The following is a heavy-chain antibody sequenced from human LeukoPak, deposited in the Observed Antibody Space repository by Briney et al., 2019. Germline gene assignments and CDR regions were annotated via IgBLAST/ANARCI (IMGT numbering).Heavy chain of an antibody. V-gene: IGHV3-9*03. Sequence: GGSLRLSCAASGFTFSSYEMNWVRQAPGKGLEWVSGISWNSGSIGYADSVKGRFTISRDNAKNSLYLQMNSLRAEDMALYYCAKGEVSSGIDYWGQGTLVTVSS. CDR3: AKGEVSSGIDY. CDR2: ISWNSGSI. J-gene: IGHJ4*02. CDR1: GFTFSSYE. D-gene: IGHD6-19*01.